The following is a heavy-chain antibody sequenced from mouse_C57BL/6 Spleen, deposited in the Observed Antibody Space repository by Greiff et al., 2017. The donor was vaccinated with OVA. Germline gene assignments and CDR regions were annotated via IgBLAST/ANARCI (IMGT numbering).Heavy chain of an antibody. CDR3: YNSNYLFAY. Sequence: EVQLQQSGPELVKPGASVKISCKASGYTFTDYYMNWVKQSHGKSLEWIGDINPNNGGTSYNQKFKGKATLTVDKSSSTAYMELRSLTSEDSAVYYCYNSNYLFAYWGQGTLVTVSA. V-gene: IGHV1-26*01. J-gene: IGHJ3*01. D-gene: IGHD2-5*01. CDR2: INPNNGGT. CDR1: GYTFTDYY.